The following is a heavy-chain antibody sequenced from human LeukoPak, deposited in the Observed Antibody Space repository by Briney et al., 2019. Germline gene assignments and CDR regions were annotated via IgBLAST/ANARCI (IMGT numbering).Heavy chain of an antibody. Sequence: TGRSLRLSCAASGFTFSSYGVHWVRQAPGKGLEWVAVIWYDGSNKYYADSVKGRFTISRDNSKNTLYLQMNSLRAEDTAVYYCAKQDIRSSAWYDWGQGTLVTVPS. CDR2: IWYDGSNK. D-gene: IGHD6-19*01. V-gene: IGHV3-33*06. CDR1: GFTFSSYG. J-gene: IGHJ4*02. CDR3: AKQDIRSSAWYD.